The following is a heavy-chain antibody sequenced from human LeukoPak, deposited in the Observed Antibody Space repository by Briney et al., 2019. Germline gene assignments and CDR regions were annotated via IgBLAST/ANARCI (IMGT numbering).Heavy chain of an antibody. CDR1: GLTFRNYA. CDR2: ISGSGGVT. J-gene: IGHJ4*02. V-gene: IGHV3-23*01. CDR3: ATSRVFDY. Sequence: PGGSLRLSCAVTGLTFRNYAMSWVRQAPGKGPEWVSDISGSGGVTHYADSVKGRFSISRDNSKETLYLEMNSLRVEDTAIYYCATSRVFDYWGQGTLVAVSS.